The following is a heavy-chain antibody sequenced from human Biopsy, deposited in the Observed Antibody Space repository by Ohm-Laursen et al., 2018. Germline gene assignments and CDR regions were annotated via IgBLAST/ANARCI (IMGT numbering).Heavy chain of an antibody. V-gene: IGHV4-34*01. J-gene: IGHJ6*02. Sequence: GTLSLTCAVYGESFNGYYWSWIRQTPGKGLEWIGEINHSGRTNYNPSLKSRVTISVDTSKDQFSLKVRSATAADTAVYYCVRGVDYYDPYHYYALDVWGQGTTVTVSS. CDR3: VRGVDYYDPYHYYALDV. CDR1: GESFNGYY. CDR2: INHSGRT. D-gene: IGHD3-22*01.